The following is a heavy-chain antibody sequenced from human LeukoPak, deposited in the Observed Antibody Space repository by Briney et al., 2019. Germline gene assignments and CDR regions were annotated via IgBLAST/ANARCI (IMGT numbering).Heavy chain of an antibody. CDR3: ARGGISIFGVVIYMDV. D-gene: IGHD3-3*01. V-gene: IGHV3-20*04. CDR2: INWNGGST. Sequence: PGGSLRLSCAASGFTFDDYGMSWVRHAPGKGLEWVSGINWNGGSTSYADSVKGRFTISRDNAKNSLSLQMNSLRVEDTALYYCARGGISIFGVVIYMDVWGKGTTVTVSS. CDR1: GFTFDDYG. J-gene: IGHJ6*03.